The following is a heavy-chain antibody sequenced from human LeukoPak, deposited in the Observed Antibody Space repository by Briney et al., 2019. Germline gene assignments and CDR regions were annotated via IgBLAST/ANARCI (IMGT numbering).Heavy chain of an antibody. CDR2: ISGSGGST. V-gene: IGHV3-23*01. D-gene: IGHD4-17*01. CDR1: GFTFSSYT. Sequence: GGSLRLSCAASGFTFSSYTMSWVRQAPGKGREWVSAISGSGGSTYYADSVKGQFTISRDNYKNTLYLQMNSLRAEDTAVYYCAKVRARPYYFDYWGQGTLVTVSS. J-gene: IGHJ4*02. CDR3: AKVRARPYYFDY.